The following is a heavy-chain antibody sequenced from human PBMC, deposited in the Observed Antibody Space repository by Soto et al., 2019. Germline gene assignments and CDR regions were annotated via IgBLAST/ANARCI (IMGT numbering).Heavy chain of an antibody. J-gene: IGHJ5*02. CDR2: IYYSGST. D-gene: IGHD3-22*01. CDR3: ARVSYYYDSSGYYWFDP. CDR1: GGSISSYY. V-gene: IGHV4-59*01. Sequence: PSETLSLTCTVSGGSISSYYWSWIRQPPGKGLEWIGYIYYSGSTNYNPSLKSRVTISVDTSKNQFSLKLSSVTAADTAVYYCARVSYYYDSSGYYWFDPWGQGTLVTVSS.